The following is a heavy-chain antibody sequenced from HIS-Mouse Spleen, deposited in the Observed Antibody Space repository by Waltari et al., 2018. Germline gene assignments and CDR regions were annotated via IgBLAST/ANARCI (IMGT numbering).Heavy chain of an antibody. CDR2: IGTAGDT. V-gene: IGHV3-13*01. D-gene: IGHD4-4*01. Sequence: EVQLVESGGGLVQPGGSLRLSCSASGFTCSSYDMHWVRQATGKGLEGVSAIGTAGDTYYPGSVKGRFTISRENAKNSLYLQMNSLRAGDTAVYYCARGYSNYVPYFDYWGQGTLVTVSS. CDR1: GFTCSSYD. CDR3: ARGYSNYVPYFDY. J-gene: IGHJ4*02.